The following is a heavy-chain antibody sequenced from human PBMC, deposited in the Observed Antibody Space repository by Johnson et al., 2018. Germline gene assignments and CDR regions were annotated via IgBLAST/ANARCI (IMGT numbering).Heavy chain of an antibody. CDR2: ISSSGSTI. CDR1: GFTFSDYY. Sequence: QVQLVQSGGGVVQPGKSLRLSCAASGFTFSDYYMSWIRQAPGKGLEWVSYISSSGSTIYYADSVKGRFTISRDNAKNSLYLQMNSLRAEDTAVYYCARDSPGGGWPLDAFDIWGQGTIVTVSS. D-gene: IGHD6-19*01. CDR3: ARDSPGGGWPLDAFDI. V-gene: IGHV3-11*04. J-gene: IGHJ3*02.